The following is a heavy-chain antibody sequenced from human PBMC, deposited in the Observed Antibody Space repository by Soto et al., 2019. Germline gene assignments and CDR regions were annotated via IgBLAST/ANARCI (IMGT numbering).Heavy chain of an antibody. J-gene: IGHJ6*04. CDR2: IYYSGST. V-gene: IGHV4-59*01. CDR3: ERVSRRPSGATDV. D-gene: IGHD1-26*01. CDR1: GVCIVRYY. Sequence: WGTLSLACAVSGVCIVRYYWSWVRQPPVNGLEWIGYIYYSGSTNYNPSLKSRVTISVDTSKNQFSLKLSSVTAAETAVYYCERVSRRPSGATDVWGKANTLTLCS.